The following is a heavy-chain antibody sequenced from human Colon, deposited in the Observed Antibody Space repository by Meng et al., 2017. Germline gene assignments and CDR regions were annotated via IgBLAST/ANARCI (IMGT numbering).Heavy chain of an antibody. CDR2: ISSGGGTK. Sequence: VRLVGSGGGVVQPGGSLRFSCAASGFTLSDYHMSWIRQAPGKGPEWVSYISSGGGTKSYADSVKGRFTIYRDNANNSLFLQMNSLRAEDTAVYYCARTIGFSGGYFDYWGQGRLVTVSS. V-gene: IGHV3-11*04. J-gene: IGHJ4*02. CDR1: GFTLSDYH. CDR3: ARTIGFSGGYFDY. D-gene: IGHD1-1*01.